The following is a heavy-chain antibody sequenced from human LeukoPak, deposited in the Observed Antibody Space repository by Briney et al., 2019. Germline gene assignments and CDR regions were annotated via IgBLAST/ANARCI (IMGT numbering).Heavy chain of an antibody. J-gene: IGHJ4*02. V-gene: IGHV4-4*07. CDR1: VGSISIYY. Sequence: SETLSLTCTVSVGSISIYYWSWIRQPAGKGLEWIGRTQTSGSTNYNPSLKSRVTISVDKSKNQFSLKLSSVTAADTAVYYCASDSASGWYFWGQGTLVTVSS. CDR2: TQTSGST. CDR3: ASDSASGWYF. D-gene: IGHD6-19*01.